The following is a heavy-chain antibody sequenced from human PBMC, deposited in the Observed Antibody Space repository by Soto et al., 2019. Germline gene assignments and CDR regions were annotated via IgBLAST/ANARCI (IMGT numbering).Heavy chain of an antibody. J-gene: IGHJ4*02. CDR1: GFTFSDYY. CDR2: SSNSGTFS. Sequence: QVQLVESGGGLVKPGGSLRLSCEGSGFTFSDYYISWIRQAPGKGVEWISYSSNSGTFSRYADSVKGRFSISRDNTKNLLYLQMNSLRAEDTAVYYCARSGDNYNRLDYWGQGTPVTVSS. D-gene: IGHD1-1*01. CDR3: ARSGDNYNRLDY. V-gene: IGHV3-11*06.